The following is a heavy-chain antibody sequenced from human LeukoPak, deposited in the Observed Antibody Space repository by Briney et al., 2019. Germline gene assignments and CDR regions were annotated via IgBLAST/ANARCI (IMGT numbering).Heavy chain of an antibody. V-gene: IGHV3-7*03. CDR3: ASPLVERGL. CDR1: GFTFSSYW. Sequence: PGGSLRLSCAASGFTFSSYWTSWVRQAPGKGLEWVANIKQDGSEKYYVDSVKGRFTISRDNAKNSLYLQMNSLRAEDTALYYCASPLVERGLWGRGTLVTVSS. D-gene: IGHD2-8*02. CDR2: IKQDGSEK. J-gene: IGHJ2*01.